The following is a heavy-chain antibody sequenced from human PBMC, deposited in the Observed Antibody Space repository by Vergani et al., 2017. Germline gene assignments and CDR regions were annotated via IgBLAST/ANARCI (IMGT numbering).Heavy chain of an antibody. CDR3: ARVGRGGYYGDLGSGWFDP. Sequence: QVQLVQSGAEVKKPGSSVKVSCKASGGTFSSYAISWVRQAPGQGLEWMGRIIPIFGTANYAQKFQGRVTITADESTSTAYMELSSLRAEDTAVYYCARVGRGGYYGDLGSGWFDPWGQGTLVTVSS. CDR2: IIPIFGTA. CDR1: GGTFSSYA. V-gene: IGHV1-69*13. D-gene: IGHD4-17*01. J-gene: IGHJ5*02.